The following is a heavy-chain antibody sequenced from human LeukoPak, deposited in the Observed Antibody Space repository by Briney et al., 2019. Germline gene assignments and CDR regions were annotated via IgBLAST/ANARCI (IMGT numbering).Heavy chain of an antibody. CDR2: INTNGDRT. J-gene: IGHJ4*02. CDR1: GFTFTDYA. V-gene: IGHV3-23*01. CDR3: VGEVGVRDFGN. D-gene: IGHD1-26*01. Sequence: GGSLRLSCAASGFTFTDYAVTWVRQAPGKGLEWVSGINTNGDRTSYADSVKGRFTISRDNSKNTLYLQMSSLRAEDTAIYYCVGEVGVRDFGNWGQGTLVTVSS.